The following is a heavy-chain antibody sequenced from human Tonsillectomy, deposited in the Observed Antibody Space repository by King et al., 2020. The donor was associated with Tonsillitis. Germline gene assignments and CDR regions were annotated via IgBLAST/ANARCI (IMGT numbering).Heavy chain of an antibody. Sequence: VQLQQWGAGLLKPSETLSLTCAVYGGSFSGYYWSWIRQPPGKGLEWIGEINHSGSTNYNPSLKSRVTISVDTSKNQFSLKLTSVTAADTAVYYCARSVPNYFDSSGYLVWGQGTLVTVSS. CDR1: GGSFSGYY. D-gene: IGHD3-22*01. J-gene: IGHJ4*02. CDR3: ARSVPNYFDSSGYLV. V-gene: IGHV4-34*01. CDR2: INHSGST.